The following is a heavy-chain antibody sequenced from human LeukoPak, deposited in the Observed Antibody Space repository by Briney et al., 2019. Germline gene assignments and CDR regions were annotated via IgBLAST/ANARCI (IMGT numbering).Heavy chain of an antibody. CDR1: GGSISSYY. Sequence: SETLSLTCTVSGGSISSYYWSWIRQPAGAALEWIGRIYTSGTITYNPSLKSRVTMSVDTSKNQFSLKLSSVTAADTAVYYCARDSGTTGEVKFDPWGQGTLVTVSS. CDR2: IYTSGTI. CDR3: ARDSGTTGEVKFDP. V-gene: IGHV4-4*07. D-gene: IGHD3-10*01. J-gene: IGHJ5*02.